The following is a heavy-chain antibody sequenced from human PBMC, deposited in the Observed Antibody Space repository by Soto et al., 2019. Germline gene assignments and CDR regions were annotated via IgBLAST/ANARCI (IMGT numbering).Heavy chain of an antibody. CDR2: IYHAGSP. D-gene: IGHD2-21*02. CDR3: ARGLSFRGDFDV. CDR1: GGSISSSSW. V-gene: IGHV4-4*02. J-gene: IGHJ3*01. Sequence: HLQESGPGLVKPSGTLSLTCDVSGGSISSSSWWTWVRQSPGKGLEWIGEIYHAGSPNYNPSFQSRVTILADKSKNHFSLRLTSVTAAHTAIYYCARGLSFRGDFDVWGQGTTVTVSS.